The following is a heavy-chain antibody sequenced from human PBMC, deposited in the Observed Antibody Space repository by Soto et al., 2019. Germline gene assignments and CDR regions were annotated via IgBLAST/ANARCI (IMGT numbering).Heavy chain of an antibody. D-gene: IGHD3-3*01. Sequence: SGTLSLTCTVSGGSISSYYWSWIRQPPGKGLEWIGYIYYSGSTNYNPSLKSRVTISVDTSKNQFSLKLSSVTSADTAVYYCARVRKYDFCSGYYPLYFDSWGQGTLVTVA. V-gene: IGHV4-59*01. J-gene: IGHJ4*02. CDR2: IYYSGST. CDR1: GGSISSYY. CDR3: ARVRKYDFCSGYYPLYFDS.